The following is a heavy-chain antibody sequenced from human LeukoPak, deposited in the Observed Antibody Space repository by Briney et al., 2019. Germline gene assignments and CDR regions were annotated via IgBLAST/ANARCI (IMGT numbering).Heavy chain of an antibody. CDR3: ARDGSRPPVY. CDR2: IIPIFGTA. J-gene: IGHJ4*02. CDR1: GGTFSSYA. V-gene: IGHV1-69*13. Sequence: ASVKVSCKASGGTFSSYAISWVRQAPGQGLEWMGGIIPIFGTANYAQKFQGRVTITADESTSTAYMELSSLRAEDTAVYYCARDGSRPPVYWGQGTLVTVSS.